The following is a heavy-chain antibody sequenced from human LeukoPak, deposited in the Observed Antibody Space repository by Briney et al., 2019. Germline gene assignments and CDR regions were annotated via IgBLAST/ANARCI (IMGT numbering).Heavy chain of an antibody. D-gene: IGHD1/OR15-1a*01. CDR2: ISSVSGYM. J-gene: IGHJ3*02. V-gene: IGHV3-21*01. CDR1: GFTFSSYG. CDR3: ARDRTGSNWDKGRPDTFDI. Sequence: PGRSLRLSCAASGFTFSSYGMHWVRQAPGKGLEWVSCISSVSGYMYYADSMKGRFTISRDNAKNTLYLQMSSLRAEDTAVYYCARDRTGSNWDKGRPDTFDIWGQGTMVTVSS.